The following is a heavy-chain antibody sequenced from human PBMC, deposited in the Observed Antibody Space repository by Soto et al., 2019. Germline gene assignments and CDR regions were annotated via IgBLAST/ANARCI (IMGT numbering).Heavy chain of an antibody. CDR1: GFSFSDYY. D-gene: IGHD2-2*01. CDR3: ARAPSGSGVSTSLYDY. CDR2: ISSSGTAI. V-gene: IGHV3-11*01. Sequence: PGGSLRLSCAASGFSFSDYYMNWIRQSPGKGLEWVSYISSSGTAIYYADSLKGRFTVSRDNAKNSLFLQMNSLRAEDTAIYYCARAPSGSGVSTSLYDYWGQGTLVTVSS. J-gene: IGHJ4*02.